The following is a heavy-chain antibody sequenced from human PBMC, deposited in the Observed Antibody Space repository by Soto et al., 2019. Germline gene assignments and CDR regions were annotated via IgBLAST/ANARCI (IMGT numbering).Heavy chain of an antibody. CDR2: IYYSGST. D-gene: IGHD3-22*01. CDR3: ARVTYYYDSSGYYPLYYFDY. V-gene: IGHV4-31*03. CDR1: GGSISSGGYY. Sequence: SETLSLTCTVSGGSISSGGYYWSWIRQHPGKGLEWIGYIYYSGSTYYNPSLKSRVTISVDTSKNQFSLKLSSVTAADTAVYYCARVTYYYDSSGYYPLYYFDYWGQGTLVTVS. J-gene: IGHJ4*02.